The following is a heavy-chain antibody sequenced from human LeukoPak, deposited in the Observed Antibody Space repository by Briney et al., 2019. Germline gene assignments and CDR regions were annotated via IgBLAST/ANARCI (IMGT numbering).Heavy chain of an antibody. Sequence: PGESLRLSCAASGFTFSRYEVNWVRQAPGKGLEWVSYISSGGTNIYYADSVKGRFSISRDDAKNSMYLQMNTLRAEDTAVYFCARDGGTAVAGTHYGLDVWGQGTTVTVSS. D-gene: IGHD6-19*01. J-gene: IGHJ6*02. CDR2: ISSGGTNI. V-gene: IGHV3-48*03. CDR3: ARDGGTAVAGTHYGLDV. CDR1: GFTFSRYE.